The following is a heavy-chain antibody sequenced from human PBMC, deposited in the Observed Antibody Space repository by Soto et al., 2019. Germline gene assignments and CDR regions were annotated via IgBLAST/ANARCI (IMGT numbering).Heavy chain of an antibody. V-gene: IGHV1-69*13. CDR2: IIPIFGTA. CDR3: AREVEVAAVYYGMDV. CDR1: GGTFSSYA. J-gene: IGHJ6*02. Sequence: GASVKVSCKASGGTFSSYAISWVRQAPGQGLEWMGGIIPIFGTANYAQKFQGRVTITADESTSTAYMELSSPRSEDTAVYYCAREVEVAAVYYGMDVWGQGTTVTVSS. D-gene: IGHD6-13*01.